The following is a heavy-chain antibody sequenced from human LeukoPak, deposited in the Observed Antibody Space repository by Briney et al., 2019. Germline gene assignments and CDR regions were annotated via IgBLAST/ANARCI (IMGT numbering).Heavy chain of an antibody. J-gene: IGHJ4*02. CDR1: GGSISSYY. CDR2: IYYSGST. CDR3: ARHNPTLNWRIDY. Sequence: SETLSLTCTVSGGSISSYYWSWIRQPPGKGLEWIGYIYYSGSTNYNPSLKSRVTISIDTSKNQFSLKLSSVTAADTAVYHCARHNPTLNWRIDYWGQGTLVTVS. D-gene: IGHD1-20*01. V-gene: IGHV4-59*08.